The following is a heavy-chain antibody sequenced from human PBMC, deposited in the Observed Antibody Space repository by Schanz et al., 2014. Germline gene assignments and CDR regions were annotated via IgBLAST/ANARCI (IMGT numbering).Heavy chain of an antibody. Sequence: EVQLVESGGGLVQPGGSLRLSCAASGFTFSSYSMNWVRQAPGKGLEWVSYISSSSSTRYYADSVKGRFTISRDNAKNSLYLQMNSLRAEDTAVYYCVRDRRNADLDYWGQGTLVTVSS. CDR1: GFTFSSYS. V-gene: IGHV3-48*01. J-gene: IGHJ4*02. D-gene: IGHD1-1*01. CDR3: VRDRRNADLDY. CDR2: ISSSSSTR.